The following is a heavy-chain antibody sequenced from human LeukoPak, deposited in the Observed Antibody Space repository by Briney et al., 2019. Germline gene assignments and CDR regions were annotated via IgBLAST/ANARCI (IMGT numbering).Heavy chain of an antibody. J-gene: IGHJ3*02. D-gene: IGHD1-26*01. CDR3: ATGLTGLLVAFDI. V-gene: IGHV1-2*02. Sequence: ASVKVSCKASGYTFTGYYMHWVRQAPGQGLEWMGWINPNSGGTNYAQKFQGRVTMTRDTSITTSYMELSRLRSDDTAVYYCATGLTGLLVAFDIWGQGTMVTVSS. CDR1: GYTFTGYY. CDR2: INPNSGGT.